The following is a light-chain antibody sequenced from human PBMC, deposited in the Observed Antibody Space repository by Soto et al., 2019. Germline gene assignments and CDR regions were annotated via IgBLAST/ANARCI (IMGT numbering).Light chain of an antibody. CDR1: QGIANF. J-gene: IGKJ3*01. V-gene: IGKV1-9*01. Sequence: IPLTHSPSSLSASLVDRVTISCRARQGIANFLAWYQQKPGKAPKLLIYGASTLQSGIPSRFSGSGSGTDFTLTISSLQPEDFATYYCQQLNSFPIPFGPGTKVDIK. CDR2: GAS. CDR3: QQLNSFPIP.